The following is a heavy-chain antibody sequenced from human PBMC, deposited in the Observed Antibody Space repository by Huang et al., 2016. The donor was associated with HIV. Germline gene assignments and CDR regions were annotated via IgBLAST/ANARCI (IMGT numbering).Heavy chain of an antibody. D-gene: IGHD3-9*01. CDR1: GDSVSNHY. CDR3: ARGFDILVDRFDF. V-gene: IGHV4-59*02. J-gene: IGHJ4*02. Sequence: QVQLQESGPGLVKPSETLSLACSVSGDSVSNHYWNWIRQTPGKGLEGIGRIYSSGTTIYNPALNNRVSFSLDTSKNQFALNVTSVTAADTAVYYCARGFDILVDRFDFWGQGTLVTVSS. CDR2: IYSSGTT.